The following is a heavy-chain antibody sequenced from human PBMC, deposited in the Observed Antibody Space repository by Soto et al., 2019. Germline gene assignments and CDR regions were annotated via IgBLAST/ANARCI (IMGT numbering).Heavy chain of an antibody. V-gene: IGHV3-30*18. Sequence: PGGSLRLSCAASGFTFSSYGMHWVRQAPGKGLEWVAVISYDGSNKYYADSVKGRFTISRDNSKNTLYLQMNSLRAEDTAVYYCAKDVRLLYYDFWSAFDYWGQGTLVTVSS. CDR1: GFTFSSYG. CDR3: AKDVRLLYYDFWSAFDY. J-gene: IGHJ4*02. D-gene: IGHD3-3*01. CDR2: ISYDGSNK.